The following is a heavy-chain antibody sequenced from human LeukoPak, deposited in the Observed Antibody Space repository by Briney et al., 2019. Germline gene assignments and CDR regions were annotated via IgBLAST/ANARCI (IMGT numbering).Heavy chain of an antibody. Sequence: GGSLRLSCADSGFTFSSYWMSWVRQAPGRGLEWVANINQDESEEYYLDSVKGQFTISRDNAKSSLYLQMNSLRAEDTAVYYCATSGTVRGGRDYWGQGTLVTVSP. CDR2: INQDESEE. D-gene: IGHD3-10*01. CDR1: GFTFSSYW. V-gene: IGHV3-7*01. J-gene: IGHJ4*02. CDR3: ATSGTVRGGRDY.